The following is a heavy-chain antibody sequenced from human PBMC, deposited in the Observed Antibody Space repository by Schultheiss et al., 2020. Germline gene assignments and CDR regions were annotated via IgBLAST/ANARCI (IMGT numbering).Heavy chain of an antibody. CDR1: GFTFSSYA. Sequence: GGSLRLSCAASGFTFSSYAMSWVRQAPGKGLEWVSVISGSGGSTYYADSVKGRFTISRDNSKNTLYLQMNSLRAEDTAVYYCARDGKYFYGMDVWGQGTTVTVSS. V-gene: IGHV3-23*01. CDR2: ISGSGGST. CDR3: ARDGKYFYGMDV. J-gene: IGHJ6*02.